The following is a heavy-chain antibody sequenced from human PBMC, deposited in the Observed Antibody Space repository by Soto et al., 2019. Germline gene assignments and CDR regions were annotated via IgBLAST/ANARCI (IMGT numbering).Heavy chain of an antibody. CDR3: ARGKWPNYYDSSGYRY. Sequence: GGSLRLSCAASGFTFSSYSMNWVRQAPGKGLEWVSYISSSSSTIYYADSVKGRFTISRDNAKNSLYLQMNSLRDEDTAVYYCARGKWPNYYDSSGYRYWGQGTLVTVSS. D-gene: IGHD3-22*01. V-gene: IGHV3-48*02. CDR1: GFTFSSYS. J-gene: IGHJ4*02. CDR2: ISSSSSTI.